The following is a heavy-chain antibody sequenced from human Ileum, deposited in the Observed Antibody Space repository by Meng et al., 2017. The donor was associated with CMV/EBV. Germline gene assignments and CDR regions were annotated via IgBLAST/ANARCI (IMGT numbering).Heavy chain of an antibody. V-gene: IGHV3-9*01. CDR1: GFTFSSYA. CDR3: AKGSSGYLKGAFNI. J-gene: IGHJ3*02. CDR2: ISWNSGSI. Sequence: GGSLRLSCAASGFTFSSYAMHWVPQAPGKGREWVSGISWNSGSIGYADSVKSRFTISRDSSQTSLYLQMNSLRPEDTALDYCAKGSSGYLKGAFNIWGQGTMVTVSS. D-gene: IGHD3-22*01.